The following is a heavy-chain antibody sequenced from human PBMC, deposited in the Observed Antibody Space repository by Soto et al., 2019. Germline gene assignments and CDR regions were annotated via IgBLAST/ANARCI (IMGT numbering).Heavy chain of an antibody. CDR2: ISSDGSDK. D-gene: IGHD2-15*01. V-gene: IGHV3-30*18. Sequence: QVQLVESGGGVVQPGRSLRLSCAASGFTFSNFGMHWVRQAPGKGLEWVAVISSDGSDKYYSDSVKGRFTISRDNSKNTLFLQMNRLRVEDTAVYYCAKGSEVARQELDYWGQGTPVTVSS. J-gene: IGHJ4*02. CDR3: AKGSEVARQELDY. CDR1: GFTFSNFG.